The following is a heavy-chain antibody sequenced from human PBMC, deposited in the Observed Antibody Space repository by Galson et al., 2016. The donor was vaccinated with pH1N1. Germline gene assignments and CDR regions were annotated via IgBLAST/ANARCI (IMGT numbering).Heavy chain of an antibody. CDR3: ARNGNYYDSSGYYYSGVWAFDI. CDR1: GGSISSSSYY. Sequence: ETLSLTCTVSGGSISSSSYYWGWIRQPPGKGLEWIGSIYYSGSTYYNPSLKSRVTISVDTSKNQFSLKLSSVTAADTAVYYCARNGNYYDSSGYYYSGVWAFDIWGQGTMVTVSS. J-gene: IGHJ3*02. CDR2: IYYSGST. D-gene: IGHD3-22*01. V-gene: IGHV4-39*07.